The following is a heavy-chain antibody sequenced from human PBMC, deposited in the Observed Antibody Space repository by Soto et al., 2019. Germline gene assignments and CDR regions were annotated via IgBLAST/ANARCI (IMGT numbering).Heavy chain of an antibody. D-gene: IGHD3-10*01. CDR2: IIPILGIA. J-gene: IGHJ3*02. V-gene: IGHV1-69*08. CDR3: ARDVPYYYGSGSWNAFDI. Sequence: QVQLVQSGAEVKKPGSSVKVSCKASGGTFSSYTISWVRQAPGQGPEWMGRIIPILGIANYAQKFQGRVTITADKSTSTAYMELSSLRSEDTAVYYCARDVPYYYGSGSWNAFDIWGQGTMVTVSS. CDR1: GGTFSSYT.